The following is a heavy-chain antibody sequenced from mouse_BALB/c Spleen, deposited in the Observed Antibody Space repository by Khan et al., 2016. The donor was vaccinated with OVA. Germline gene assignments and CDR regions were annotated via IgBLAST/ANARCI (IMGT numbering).Heavy chain of an antibody. CDR3: ARVNGGDFDY. J-gene: IGHJ2*01. V-gene: IGHV3-2*02. CDR1: GYSITTDYA. CDR2: ISYSGNT. Sequence: LQQSGPGLVKPSQSLSLTCTVTGYSITTDYAWNWIRQFPGNKLEWMGYISYSGNTKYNPSLKSRISITRDTSKNQFFLQLKSVTTEDTARYYCARVNGGDFDYWGQGTTLTVSS.